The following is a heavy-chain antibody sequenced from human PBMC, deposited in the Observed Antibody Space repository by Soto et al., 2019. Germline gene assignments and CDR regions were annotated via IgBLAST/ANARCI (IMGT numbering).Heavy chain of an antibody. J-gene: IGHJ4*02. CDR3: ARDGDPYWGGDCYSDY. CDR2: IWYDGSNK. D-gene: IGHD2-21*02. Sequence: QVQLVESGGGVVQPGRSLRLSCAASGFTFSSYGMHWVRQAPGKGLEWVAVIWYDGSNKYYADSVKGRFTISRDNSKNTLYLQMNSLRAEDTAVYYCARDGDPYWGGDCYSDYWGQGTLVTVSS. CDR1: GFTFSSYG. V-gene: IGHV3-33*01.